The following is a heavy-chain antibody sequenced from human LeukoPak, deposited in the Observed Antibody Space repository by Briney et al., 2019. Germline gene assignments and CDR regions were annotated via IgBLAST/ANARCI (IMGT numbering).Heavy chain of an antibody. CDR1: GFTFSGRY. CDR3: TRGGTSSVAYYYHMDV. J-gene: IGHJ6*02. CDR2: SRDRANGYTP. V-gene: IGHV3-72*01. D-gene: IGHD1-26*01. Sequence: GGSLRLSCTASGFTFSGRYMDWVRQAPGKGLEWVGRSRDRANGYTPEYAASVRGRFTISRDDSETSMYLQMNSLKIEDSAVYYCTRGGTSSVAYYYHMDVWGQGTTVTVSS.